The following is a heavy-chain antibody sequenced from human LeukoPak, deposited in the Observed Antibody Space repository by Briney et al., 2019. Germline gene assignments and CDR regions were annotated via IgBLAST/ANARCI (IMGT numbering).Heavy chain of an antibody. J-gene: IGHJ4*02. V-gene: IGHV1-18*01. CDR1: GYTFTSYG. Sequence: ASVKVSCKASGYTFTSYGISWVRQAPGQGLEWMGWISAYNGNTNYAQKLQGRVTMTTDTSTSTAYMELRSLRSDDTAVYYCARDLVKLERTNTFDYWSQGTLVTVSS. D-gene: IGHD1-1*01. CDR2: ISAYNGNT. CDR3: ARDLVKLERTNTFDY.